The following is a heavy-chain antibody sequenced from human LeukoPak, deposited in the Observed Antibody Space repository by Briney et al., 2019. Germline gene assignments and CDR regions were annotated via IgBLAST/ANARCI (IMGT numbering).Heavy chain of an antibody. CDR1: GGSISSGSCY. J-gene: IGHJ3*02. D-gene: IGHD3-22*01. V-gene: IGHV4-61*02. CDR3: AREQTNYYDSRGYYAHDAFDI. Sequence: PSQTLSLTCTVSGGSISSGSCYWSWIRQPAGKGLEWIGRIYTSGSTNYNPSLKSRVTISVDTSKNQFSLKMRSVTAADTAVYYCAREQTNYYDSRGYYAHDAFDIWGQGTMVTVSS. CDR2: IYTSGST.